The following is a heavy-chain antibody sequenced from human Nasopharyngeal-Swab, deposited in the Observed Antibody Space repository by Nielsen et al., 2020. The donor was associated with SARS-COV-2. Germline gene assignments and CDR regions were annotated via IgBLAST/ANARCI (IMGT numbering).Heavy chain of an antibody. CDR1: GFPFDDYA. CDR3: AKGAKYYYGMDV. D-gene: IGHD4/OR15-4a*01. CDR2: ISWNSGSI. J-gene: IGHJ6*02. V-gene: IGHV3-9*03. Sequence: SCAASGFPFDDYAMHWVRQAPGKGLEWVSGISWNSGSIGYADSVKGRFTISRDNAKNSLYLQMNSLRAEDMALYYCAKGAKYYYGMDVWGQGTTVTVSS.